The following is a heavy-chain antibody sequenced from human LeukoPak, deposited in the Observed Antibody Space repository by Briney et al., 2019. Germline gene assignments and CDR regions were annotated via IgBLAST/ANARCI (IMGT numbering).Heavy chain of an antibody. CDR1: GFTLSSYA. D-gene: IGHD6-19*01. Sequence: GGSLRLSCAASGFTLSSYAMSWVRQAPGKGLEWVSAVSGSGVSTYYADSVKGRFTISRDNSKNTLYLQMNSLRVEDTAFYYCAKDNRRHYTSGPNPDSLHWGQGALVTVSS. J-gene: IGHJ4*02. CDR3: AKDNRRHYTSGPNPDSLH. V-gene: IGHV3-23*01. CDR2: VSGSGVST.